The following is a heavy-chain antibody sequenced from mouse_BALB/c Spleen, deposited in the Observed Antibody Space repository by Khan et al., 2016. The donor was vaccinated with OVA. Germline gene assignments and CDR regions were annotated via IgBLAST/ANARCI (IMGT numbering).Heavy chain of an antibody. CDR1: GYTFTSYY. V-gene: IGHV1S81*02. D-gene: IGHD2-3*01. J-gene: IGHJ3*01. CDR3: SRSEDGSFAY. Sequence: VQLQQSGAELVTPGASVRLSCKASGYTFTSYYLYWVKQRPGQGLEWIGDINPNNGGTNFNEKFKNKATLTVDKSSSTAYIQLNSLTSVDSAVYYGSRSEDGSFAYWGQGTLVTVSA. CDR2: INPNNGGT.